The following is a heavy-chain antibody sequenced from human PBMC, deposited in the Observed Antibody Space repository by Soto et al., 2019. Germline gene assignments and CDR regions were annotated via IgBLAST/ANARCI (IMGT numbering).Heavy chain of an antibody. V-gene: IGHV3-23*01. Sequence: HPGGSLRLSCAVSGFTFSNHAMSWVRQAPGKGLEKVSVISKSGDGIYNADSVKGRFTISGDNSKDTLYLQINSLRAEDTAVYYCAKVGETITVFRVETRYYYHGMDVWGQGTTVTVSS. CDR2: ISKSGDGI. CDR1: GFTFSNHA. J-gene: IGHJ6*02. CDR3: AKVGETITVFRVETRYYYHGMDV. D-gene: IGHD3-3*01.